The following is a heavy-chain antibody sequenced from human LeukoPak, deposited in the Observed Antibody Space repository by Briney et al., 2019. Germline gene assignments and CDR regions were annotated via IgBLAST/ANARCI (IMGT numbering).Heavy chain of an antibody. D-gene: IGHD3-16*01. Sequence: PGRSLRLSCAASGFTFSTYGMHWVRQAPGKGLGWLAGIWSDGNNKYYAESVEGRFTISRDNSKNTFCLQMDSLRAEETAVYHCAREKRAEKGGTMAIFDVWGQGTLVTVSS. CDR1: GFTFSTYG. V-gene: IGHV3-33*01. CDR3: AREKRAEKGGTMAIFDV. CDR2: IWSDGNNK. J-gene: IGHJ3*01.